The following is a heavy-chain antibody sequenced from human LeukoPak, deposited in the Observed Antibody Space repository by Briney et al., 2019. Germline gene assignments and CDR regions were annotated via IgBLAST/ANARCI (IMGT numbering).Heavy chain of an antibody. V-gene: IGHV3-48*03. CDR3: AREFQRWLY. Sequence: PGGSLRLSCAASGFTFSTYEMNWVRQAPGKGLEWISYISGSGSTIYYADSVKGRFTISRDNAKNSLFLQMNTLRAEDTAVYYCAREFQRWLYWGQETLVTVSS. D-gene: IGHD4-17*01. CDR1: GFTFSTYE. CDR2: ISGSGSTI. J-gene: IGHJ4*02.